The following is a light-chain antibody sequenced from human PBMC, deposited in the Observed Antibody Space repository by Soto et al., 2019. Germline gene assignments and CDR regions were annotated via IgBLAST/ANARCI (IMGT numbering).Light chain of an antibody. CDR2: AAS. V-gene: IGKV1-9*01. Sequence: DIQLTQSPSFLSASVGDRVTITCRASQGISSYLAWYQQKPGKAPKLLIYAASTLQSGVPSRFSGSGSGTEFTLTISSLQPEDFATYYCQQLNSYPRTFGKETKLEIK. CDR3: QQLNSYPRT. CDR1: QGISSY. J-gene: IGKJ2*01.